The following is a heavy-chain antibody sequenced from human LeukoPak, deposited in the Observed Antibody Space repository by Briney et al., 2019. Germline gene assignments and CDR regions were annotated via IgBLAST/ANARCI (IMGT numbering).Heavy chain of an antibody. CDR3: ARSDSSGPARGIQH. CDR1: GYNFTNYW. J-gene: IGHJ1*01. CDR2: TYPGDSDV. V-gene: IGHV5-51*01. D-gene: IGHD3-22*01. Sequence: GESLKISCKVSGYNFTNYWIGWVRQLPGKGLEWMGVTYPGDSDVSYSPSFQGRVTISADKSISTVYLQWSGLKASDTAFYYCARSDSSGPARGIQHWGQGTLVTVSS.